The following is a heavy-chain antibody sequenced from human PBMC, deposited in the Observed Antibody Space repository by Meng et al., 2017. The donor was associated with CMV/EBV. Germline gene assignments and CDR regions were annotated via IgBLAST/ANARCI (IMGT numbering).Heavy chain of an antibody. CDR3: ARDLLYGEGWFDP. D-gene: IGHD4-17*01. CDR2: ISSSGGTI. V-gene: IGHV3-11*01. J-gene: IGHJ5*02. Sequence: CAASSFTCSDYYMTWIRQAPGKGLGWVSYISSSGGTIYYADSVKGRFTISRDNAKNSLYLQMSSLRAEDTAMYYCARDLLYGEGWFDPWGQGTLVTVSS. CDR1: SFTCSDYY.